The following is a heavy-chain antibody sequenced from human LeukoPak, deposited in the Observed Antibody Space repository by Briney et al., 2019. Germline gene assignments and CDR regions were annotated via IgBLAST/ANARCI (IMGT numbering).Heavy chain of an antibody. Sequence: GGSLRLSCAGSGFTFIRYNMNWFRQAPGKGLERVSSISSRSSYIFYADSVKGRFTISRDDAKNSLYLQMNSLGAEDTAVYYCARDAQWLVPEGYYYYMDVWGKGTTVTVS. D-gene: IGHD6-19*01. CDR3: ARDAQWLVPEGYYYYMDV. CDR1: GFTFIRYN. V-gene: IGHV3-21*01. J-gene: IGHJ6*03. CDR2: ISSRSSYI.